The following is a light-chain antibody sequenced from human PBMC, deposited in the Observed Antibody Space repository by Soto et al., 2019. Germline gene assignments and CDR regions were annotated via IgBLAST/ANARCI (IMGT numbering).Light chain of an antibody. Sequence: DIQMTQSPSSLSASVEDRVIITCRASQSISNHLNWYQQKPGKAPKLLIVAASSLQSGVPSRFSGSRSGPDFTLTISSLQPEDFATYYCQQSYSSPPTLGQGTQV. CDR1: QSISNH. J-gene: IGKJ1*01. V-gene: IGKV1-39*01. CDR3: QQSYSSPPT. CDR2: AAS.